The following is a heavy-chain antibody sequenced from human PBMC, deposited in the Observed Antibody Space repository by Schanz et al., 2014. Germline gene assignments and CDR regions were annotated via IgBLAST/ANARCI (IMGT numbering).Heavy chain of an antibody. D-gene: IGHD7-27*01. Sequence: QVQLVESGGDLVQPGGSLRLSCAASGFIFNDYYMNWIRQAPGKGLEWLSYISRDGTTSYYADSVKGRFTISRDNAKNSLYLEMTSLRGEDTAVYYCARENLNWEAFDIWGQGTVVTVSS. CDR3: ARENLNWEAFDI. CDR1: GFIFNDYY. V-gene: IGHV3-11*01. J-gene: IGHJ3*02. CDR2: ISRDGTTS.